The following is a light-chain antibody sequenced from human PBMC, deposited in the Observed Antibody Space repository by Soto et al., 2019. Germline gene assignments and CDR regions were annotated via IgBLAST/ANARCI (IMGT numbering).Light chain of an antibody. CDR2: DVS. CDR1: SSDVGGYNY. CDR3: SSYTSSVSVV. Sequence: QSALTQSASVSGSPGQSITISCTGTSSDVGGYNYVSWYQQHPGKAPKLMIYDVSNRPSGVSNRFSGSKPGNTASLTISGLQAEDEADYYCSSYTSSVSVVFGGGTKLTVL. V-gene: IGLV2-14*01. J-gene: IGLJ2*01.